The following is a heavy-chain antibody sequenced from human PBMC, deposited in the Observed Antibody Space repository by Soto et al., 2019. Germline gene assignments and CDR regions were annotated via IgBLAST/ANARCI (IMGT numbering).Heavy chain of an antibody. CDR3: ARSLWKQLDPDDAFDI. Sequence: QVQLVQSGAEVKKPGASVKVSCKASGYTFTSYGISWVRQAPGQGLEWMGWISAYNGNTNYAQKLPGRVTMTTDTSTSTAYMELRSLRSEDTAVYYCARSLWKQLDPDDAFDIWGQGTMVTVSS. J-gene: IGHJ3*02. V-gene: IGHV1-18*01. CDR1: GYTFTSYG. D-gene: IGHD6-13*01. CDR2: ISAYNGNT.